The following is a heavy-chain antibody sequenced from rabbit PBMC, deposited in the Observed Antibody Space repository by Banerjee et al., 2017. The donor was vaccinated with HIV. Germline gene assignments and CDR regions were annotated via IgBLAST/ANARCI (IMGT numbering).Heavy chain of an antibody. Sequence: QDQLMESGGGLVQPGGSLKLSCKASGFDFSRTGVSWVRQAPGKGLEWIGYIDLLFGTTYYADWVNGRFTISSHNAQNTLYLQLHSLTVADTATYFCVRGASGSGYYSLWGPGTLVTVS. CDR3: VRGASGSGYYSL. J-gene: IGHJ4*01. CDR1: GFDFSRTG. D-gene: IGHD1-1*01. V-gene: IGHV1S47*01. CDR2: IDLLFGTT.